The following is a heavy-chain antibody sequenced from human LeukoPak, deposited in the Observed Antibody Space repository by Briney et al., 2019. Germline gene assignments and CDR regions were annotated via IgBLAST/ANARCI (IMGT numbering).Heavy chain of an antibody. V-gene: IGHV4-39*01. D-gene: IGHD3-22*01. CDR2: IFYSGST. Sequence: PSQTLSLTCTVSGGSISSSSYYWGWVRPPPGKGLGWIESIFYSGSTYYNPSLKSRVTISVDTSKNQFSLKLSSVTAADTAVYYCARLWHYYDSSGYYPVGDYYYGMDVWGQGTTVTVSS. CDR3: ARLWHYYDSSGYYPVGDYYYGMDV. J-gene: IGHJ6*02. CDR1: GGSISSSSYY.